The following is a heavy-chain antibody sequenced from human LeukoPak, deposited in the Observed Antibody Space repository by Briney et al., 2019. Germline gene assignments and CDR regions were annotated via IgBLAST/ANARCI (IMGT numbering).Heavy chain of an antibody. J-gene: IGHJ6*02. CDR1: GVTFSSYG. Sequence: PGGSLRLSCAASGVTFSSYGMHWVRQAPGTGLEWVAVIWYDGSNKYYADSVKGRFTISRDNSKNTLYLQMNSLRAEDTAVYYCARDRGRGYSYGYLAYDYYYGMDVCGQGTTVTVSS. CDR2: IWYDGSNK. D-gene: IGHD5-18*01. CDR3: ARDRGRGYSYGYLAYDYYYGMDV. V-gene: IGHV3-33*01.